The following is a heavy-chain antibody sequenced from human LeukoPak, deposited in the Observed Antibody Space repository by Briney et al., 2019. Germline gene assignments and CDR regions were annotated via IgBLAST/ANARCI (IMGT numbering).Heavy chain of an antibody. CDR2: ISGSNT. V-gene: IGHV3-11*06. J-gene: IGHJ4*02. CDR3: ARDYGGGSDY. D-gene: IGHD4-17*01. Sequence: PGGSLRLSCAASGLTFSDHHMAWIRQAPGKGLEWVSHISGSNTYYADSVKGRFTISRDNVKNSLYLQMNSLRAEDTAVYYCARDYGGGSDYWGQGTLVIVSS. CDR1: GLTFSDHH.